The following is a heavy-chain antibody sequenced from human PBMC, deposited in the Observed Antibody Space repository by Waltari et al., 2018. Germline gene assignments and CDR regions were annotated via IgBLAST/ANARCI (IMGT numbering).Heavy chain of an antibody. Sequence: EVQVIKSGGALVNGGGSHRLYWLASGLDFRYSGIIWFRQAPGRWLEMVGLIKSITSGGAALYSASVKGRFTISRDDSQNTLYRQMNSLKPEDTAIYYCVADISEVGRGEFDYWAQGTLVRVSS. D-gene: IGHD3-10*01. CDR3: VADISEVGRGEFDY. CDR1: GLDFRYSG. V-gene: IGHV3-15*02. CDR2: IKSITSGGAA. J-gene: IGHJ4*02.